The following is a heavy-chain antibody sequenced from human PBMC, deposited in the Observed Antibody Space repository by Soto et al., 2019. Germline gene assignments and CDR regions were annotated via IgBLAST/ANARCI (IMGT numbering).Heavy chain of an antibody. V-gene: IGHV5-51*01. J-gene: IGHJ5*02. D-gene: IGHD3-22*01. CDR1: GYRFTSYW. CDR3: ARKDKSGYFNWFDP. CDR2: IFPSDSDT. Sequence: PGESLKISCRTSGYRFTSYWIARVRQMPGKGLEWMGIIFPSDSDTRHSPSFQGQVTISADRSTSTVFLQWASLKASDTAVYFCARKDKSGYFNWFDPWGQGTLVTVSS.